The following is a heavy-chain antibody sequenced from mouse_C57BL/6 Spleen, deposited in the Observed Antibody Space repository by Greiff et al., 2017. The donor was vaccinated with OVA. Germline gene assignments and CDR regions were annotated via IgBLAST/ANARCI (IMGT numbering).Heavy chain of an antibody. D-gene: IGHD2-3*01. CDR1: GFSFNTYA. J-gene: IGHJ4*01. Sequence: EVMLVESGGGLVQPKGSLKLSCAASGFSFNTYAMNWVRQAPGKGLEWVARIRSKSNNYATYYADSVKDRFTISRDDSESMLYLQMNNLKTEDTAMYYCVRDGYYDAMDYWGQGTSVTVSS. CDR3: VRDGYYDAMDY. CDR2: IRSKSNNYAT. V-gene: IGHV10-1*01.